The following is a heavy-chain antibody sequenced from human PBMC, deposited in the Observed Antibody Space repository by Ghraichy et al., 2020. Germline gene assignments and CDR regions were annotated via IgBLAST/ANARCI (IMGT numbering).Heavy chain of an antibody. V-gene: IGHV4-59*01. Sequence: SETLSLTCTVSGGSISSYYWSWIRQPPGKGLEWIGYIYYSGSTNYNPSLKSRVTISVDTSKNQFSLKLSSVTAADTAVYYCARVGAAAGHTEGYYFDYWGQGTLVTVSS. CDR1: GGSISSYY. D-gene: IGHD6-13*01. CDR3: ARVGAAAGHTEGYYFDY. J-gene: IGHJ4*02. CDR2: IYYSGST.